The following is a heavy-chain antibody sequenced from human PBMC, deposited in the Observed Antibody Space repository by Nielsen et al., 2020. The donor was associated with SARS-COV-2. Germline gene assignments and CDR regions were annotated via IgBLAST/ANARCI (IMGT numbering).Heavy chain of an antibody. V-gene: IGHV3-33*08. J-gene: IGHJ4*02. D-gene: IGHD6-19*01. CDR2: IWYDGSNK. Sequence: GESLKISCAASGFTFSSYEMNWVRQAPGKGLEWVAVIWYDGSNKYYADSVKGRFTISRDNAQSSLYLLMNNLRTEDTAVYYCASSGWLDYWGQGTRVTVSS. CDR1: GFTFSSYE. CDR3: ASSGWLDY.